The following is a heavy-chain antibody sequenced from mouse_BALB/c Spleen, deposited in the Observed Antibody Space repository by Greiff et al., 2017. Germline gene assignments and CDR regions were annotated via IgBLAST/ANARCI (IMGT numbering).Heavy chain of an antibody. CDR2: IDPSDSYT. V-gene: IGHV1-69*02. J-gene: IGHJ3*01. CDR3: ARWSTMITAWFAY. CDR1: GYTFTSYW. Sequence: VQLQQPGAELVKPGASVKMSCKASGYTFTSYWMHWVKQRPGQGLEWIGVIDPSDSYTSYNQKFKGKATLTVDNSSSTAYMELRSLTSEDSAVYCCARWSTMITAWFAYWGQGTLVTVSA. D-gene: IGHD2-4*01.